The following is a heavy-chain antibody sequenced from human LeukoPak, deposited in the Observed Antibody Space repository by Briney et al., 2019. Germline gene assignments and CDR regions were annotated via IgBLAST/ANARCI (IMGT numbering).Heavy chain of an antibody. Sequence: PGGSLRLSCAASGFTFDDYAMHWVRQAPGKGLEWVSGISWNSGSIGYADSVKGRFTISRDNAKNSLYLQMNSLRAEDTALYYCAKDTGIAAAGLGGDAFDIWGQGTMVTVSS. V-gene: IGHV3-9*01. CDR3: AKDTGIAAAGLGGDAFDI. CDR2: ISWNSGSI. J-gene: IGHJ3*02. D-gene: IGHD6-13*01. CDR1: GFTFDDYA.